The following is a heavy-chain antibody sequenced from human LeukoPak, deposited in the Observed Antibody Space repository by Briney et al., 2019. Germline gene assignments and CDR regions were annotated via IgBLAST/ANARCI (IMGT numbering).Heavy chain of an antibody. V-gene: IGHV4-4*07. CDR2: IYSSDGST. J-gene: IGHJ4*02. CDR3: ARGSASAER. Sequence: PSETLSLTCTVSGGTISRYYWSWIRQPAGKGLEWIGRIYSSDGSTNYNPSLKSRVTMSADTSKNQLSLNLRSVTAAHTAVYYCARGSASAERWGQGTLVTVSS. D-gene: IGHD6-13*01. CDR1: GGTISRYY.